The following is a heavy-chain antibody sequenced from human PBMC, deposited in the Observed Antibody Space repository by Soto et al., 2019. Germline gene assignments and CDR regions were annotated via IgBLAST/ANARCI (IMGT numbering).Heavy chain of an antibody. V-gene: IGHV2-5*02. CDR1: GFSLSTSGVG. CDR2: IYWDDDK. Sequence: QITLKESGPPLVKPTQTLTLTCIFSGFSLSTSGVGVGWIRQPPGKALEWLALIYWDDDKRYSPSLRSRLTITKDTAKNQVVLTMTNMDPVDNATCHCIQSRCGGDCLQSYASHYYYGMDVWGQGTTVTVSS. CDR3: IQSRCGGDCLQSYASHYYYGMDV. J-gene: IGHJ6*02. D-gene: IGHD2-21*02.